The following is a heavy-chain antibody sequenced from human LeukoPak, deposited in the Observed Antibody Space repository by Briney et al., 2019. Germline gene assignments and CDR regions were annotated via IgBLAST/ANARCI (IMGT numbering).Heavy chain of an antibody. D-gene: IGHD2-15*01. Sequence: ETRSLTCTVSGASISNYYWSWIRQPPGKGLQWVSSISLDGDTTYYADSVRGRFTISRDNSKNMVYLQMNSLGADDTALYYCAQLYSLDYWGQGTLVTVSS. CDR1: GASISNYY. J-gene: IGHJ4*02. CDR3: AQLYSLDY. V-gene: IGHV3-23*01. CDR2: ISLDGDTT.